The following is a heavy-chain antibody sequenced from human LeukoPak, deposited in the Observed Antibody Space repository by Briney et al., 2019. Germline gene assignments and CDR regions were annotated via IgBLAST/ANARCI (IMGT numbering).Heavy chain of an antibody. CDR1: GFTFSSYG. V-gene: IGHV3-33*01. J-gene: IGHJ2*01. Sequence: GRSLRLSCAASGFTFSSYGMHCVRQAPGKGLEWVAVIWYDGSNKYYPDSVQGRFTISRDNFKNTLYLQVNSLRAEDTAVYYCARDRSMSGWYIDLWGRGTLVTVSS. CDR3: ARDRSMSGWYIDL. D-gene: IGHD2/OR15-2a*01. CDR2: IWYDGSNK.